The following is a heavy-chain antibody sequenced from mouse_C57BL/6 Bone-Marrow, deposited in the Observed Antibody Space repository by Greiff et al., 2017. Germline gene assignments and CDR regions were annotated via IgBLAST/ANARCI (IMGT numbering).Heavy chain of an antibody. CDR2: IYPRSGNT. V-gene: IGHV1-81*01. Sequence: QVHVKQSGAELARPGASVKLSCKASGYTFTSYGISWVKQRTGQGLEWIGEIYPRSGNTYYNEKFKGKATLTADKSSSTAYMELRSLTSEDSAVYFCARWGWLLRWFAYWGQGTLVTVSA. CDR3: ARWGWLLRWFAY. CDR1: GYTFTSYG. J-gene: IGHJ3*01. D-gene: IGHD2-3*01.